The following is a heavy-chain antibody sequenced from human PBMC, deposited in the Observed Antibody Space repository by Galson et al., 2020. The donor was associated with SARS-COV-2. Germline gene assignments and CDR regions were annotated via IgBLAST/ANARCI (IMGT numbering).Heavy chain of an antibody. J-gene: IGHJ3*02. CDR2: ISSSGITT. V-gene: IGHV3-48*03. CDR3: ATIHWNRSFDI. D-gene: IGHD1-1*01. Sequence: GEPLKISCVASGLSFSGYEVNWVRQAPGKGLEWLSYISSSGITTYYADSVKGRCTISRDNAQNSMFLQMNSLRAEDTAIYYCATIHWNRSFDIWGQGTVVTVSS. CDR1: GLSFSGYE.